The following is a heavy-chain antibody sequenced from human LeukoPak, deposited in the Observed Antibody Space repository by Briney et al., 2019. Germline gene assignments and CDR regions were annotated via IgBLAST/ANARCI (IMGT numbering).Heavy chain of an antibody. CDR3: ARDGIQTGGVHYDF. D-gene: IGHD3-16*01. CDR1: GYTYTSYA. CDR2: INTHSGIP. J-gene: IGHJ4*02. Sequence: ASVKVSCKASGYTYTSYAMHWVRQAPGQGLEWMGWINTHSGIPTYAQGFTGRFVFSMDTSVTTAYLQITSLEAEDTALYFCARDGIQTGGVHYDFWGQGTLVTVSS. V-gene: IGHV7-4-1*02.